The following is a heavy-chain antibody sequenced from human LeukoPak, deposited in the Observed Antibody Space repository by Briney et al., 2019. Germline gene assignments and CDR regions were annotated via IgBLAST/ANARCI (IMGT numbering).Heavy chain of an antibody. V-gene: IGHV1-69*13. Sequence: HRASVKVSCKASGGTFSSYAISWVRQAPGQGLEWLGGIIPIFGTANYAQKFQGRVTITADESTSTAYMELSSLRSEDTAVYYCARVPRGAVAGTHFQHWGQGTLVTVSS. CDR2: IIPIFGTA. CDR1: GGTFSSYA. D-gene: IGHD6-19*01. J-gene: IGHJ1*01. CDR3: ARVPRGAVAGTHFQH.